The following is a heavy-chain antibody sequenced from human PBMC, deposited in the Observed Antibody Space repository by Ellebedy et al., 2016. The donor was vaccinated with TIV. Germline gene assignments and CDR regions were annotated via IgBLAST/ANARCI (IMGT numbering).Heavy chain of an antibody. CDR2: TYYRSKWNN. CDR1: GDSVSTDIG. CDR3: ARGWFGSGMGV. V-gene: IGHV6-1*01. Sequence: SQTLSLTCVISGDSVSTDIGWNWIRQSPSRGLEWLGGTYYRSKWNNDYAVSLKSRITLNPDTSKNLFSLQLNSVTHEDTAVYYCARGWFGSGMGVWGQGTTVTVSS. D-gene: IGHD3-10*01. J-gene: IGHJ6*02.